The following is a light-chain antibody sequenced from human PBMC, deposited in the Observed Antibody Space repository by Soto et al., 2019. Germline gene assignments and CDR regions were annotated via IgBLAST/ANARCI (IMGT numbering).Light chain of an antibody. CDR1: SSDLAIYNY. Sequence: QSALTQPASVSGSPGQSITISCTGTSSDLAIYNYVSWYQQQPGKAPKLMIYQVTNRPSGASKRFSGSRSGNTASLTISGLQAEEEADYYCSSYSGGSNYVFGTGTQLTVL. J-gene: IGLJ1*01. CDR2: QVT. V-gene: IGLV2-14*01. CDR3: SSYSGGSNYV.